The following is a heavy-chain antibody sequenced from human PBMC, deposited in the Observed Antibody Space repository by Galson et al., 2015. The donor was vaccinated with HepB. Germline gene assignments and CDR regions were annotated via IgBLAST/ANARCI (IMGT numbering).Heavy chain of an antibody. V-gene: IGHV3-30-3*01. CDR2: ISYDGSNK. CDR1: GFTFSSYA. CDR3: ARRPEGSEWVDYYGMDV. D-gene: IGHD6-19*01. J-gene: IGHJ6*02. Sequence: SLRLSCAASGFTFSSYAMHWVRQAPGKGLEWVAVISYDGSNKYYADSVKGRFTISRDNSKNTLYLQMNSLRAEDTAVYYCARRPEGSEWVDYYGMDVWGQGTTVTVSS.